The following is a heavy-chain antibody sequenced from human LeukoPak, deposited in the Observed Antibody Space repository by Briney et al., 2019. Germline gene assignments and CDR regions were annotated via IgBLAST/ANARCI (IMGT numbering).Heavy chain of an antibody. Sequence: SETLSLTCTVSGGSISSYYWSWIRQPPGKGLEWIGYIYYSGSTNYNPSLKSRVTISVDTSKNQFSLKLSSVTAADTAVYYCARAIRSGSYPRAPYYFDYWGQGTLVTVSS. CDR1: GGSISSYY. CDR3: ARAIRSGSYPRAPYYFDY. CDR2: IYYSGST. V-gene: IGHV4-59*01. D-gene: IGHD3-10*01. J-gene: IGHJ4*02.